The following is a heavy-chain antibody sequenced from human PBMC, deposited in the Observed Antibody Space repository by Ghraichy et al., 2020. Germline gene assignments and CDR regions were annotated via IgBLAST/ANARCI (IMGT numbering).Heavy chain of an antibody. V-gene: IGHV3-21*01. J-gene: IGHJ4*02. D-gene: IGHD6-6*01. Sequence: GSLRLSCTASGFTFSSYSMNWVRQAPGKGLEWVSSISSSSSYIYYADSVKGRFTISRDNAKNSLYLQMNSLRAEDTAVYYCAREKFGIAARLTDYWGQGTLVTVSS. CDR2: ISSSSSYI. CDR3: AREKFGIAARLTDY. CDR1: GFTFSSYS.